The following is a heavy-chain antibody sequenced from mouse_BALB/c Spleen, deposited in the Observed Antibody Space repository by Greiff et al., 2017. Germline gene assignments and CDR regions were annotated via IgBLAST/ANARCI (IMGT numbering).Heavy chain of an antibody. Sequence: QVQLQQSGPELVKPGASVRISCKASGYTFTSYYIHWVKQRPGQGLEWIGWIYPGNVNTKYNEKFKGKATLTADKSSSTAYMQLSSLTSEDSAVYFCAREGFTGYFDVWGAGTTVTVSS. J-gene: IGHJ1*01. CDR1: GYTFTSYY. D-gene: IGHD3-3*01. V-gene: IGHV1S56*01. CDR3: AREGFTGYFDV. CDR2: IYPGNVNT.